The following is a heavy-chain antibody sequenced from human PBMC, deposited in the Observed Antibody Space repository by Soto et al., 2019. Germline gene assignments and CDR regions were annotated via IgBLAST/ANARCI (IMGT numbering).Heavy chain of an antibody. J-gene: IGHJ5*02. CDR1: GGSFSGYY. CDR2: INHSGST. CDR3: ASWSVCNNWFDP. Sequence: SETLSLTCAVYGGSFSGYYWSWIRQPPGKGLEWIGEINHSGSTNYNPSLKSRVTISVDTSKNQFSLKLSSVTAADTAVYYCASWSVCNNWFDPWGQGTLVTVSS. V-gene: IGHV4-34*01.